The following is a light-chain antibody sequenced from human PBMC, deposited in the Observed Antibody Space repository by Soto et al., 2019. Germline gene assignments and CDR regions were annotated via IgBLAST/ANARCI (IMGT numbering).Light chain of an antibody. CDR2: DVT. CDR1: SSDVGGYKY. J-gene: IGLJ1*01. Sequence: QSVLTQPASVSGSPGQSITISCTGTSSDVGGYKYVSWYQQHPDKAPKLIIYDVTNRPSGTSNRFSGSKSGNTASLTISGLQAEDEADYYCSSYTSSSSYVFGTGTQLTVL. CDR3: SSYTSSSSYV. V-gene: IGLV2-14*01.